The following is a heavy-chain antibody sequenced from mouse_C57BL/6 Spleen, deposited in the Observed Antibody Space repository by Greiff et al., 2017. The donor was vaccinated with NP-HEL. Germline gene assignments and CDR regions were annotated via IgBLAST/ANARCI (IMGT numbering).Heavy chain of an antibody. Sequence: VQLQQSGAELVKPGASVKMSCKASGYTFTTYPIEWMKQNHGKSLEWIGNFHPYNDDTKYNEKFKGKATLTVEKSSSTVYLELSRLTSDDSAVYYCASPNYGSSYEWYFDVWGTGTTVTVSS. V-gene: IGHV1-47*01. CDR3: ASPNYGSSYEWYFDV. D-gene: IGHD1-1*01. CDR1: GYTFTTYP. CDR2: FHPYNDDT. J-gene: IGHJ1*03.